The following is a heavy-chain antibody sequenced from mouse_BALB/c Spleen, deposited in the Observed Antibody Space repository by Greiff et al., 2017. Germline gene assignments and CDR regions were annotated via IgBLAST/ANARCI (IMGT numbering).Heavy chain of an antibody. CDR2: ISSGSSTI. D-gene: IGHD2-2*01. J-gene: IGHJ4*01. CDR3: ARRLRGDAMDY. V-gene: IGHV5-17*02. CDR1: GFTFSSFG. Sequence: DVKLVESGGGLVQPGGSRKLSCAASGFTFSSFGMHWVRQAPEKGLEWVAYISSGSSTIYYADTVKGRFTISRDNPKNTLFLQMTSLRSEDTAMYYCARRLRGDAMDYWGQGTSVTVSS.